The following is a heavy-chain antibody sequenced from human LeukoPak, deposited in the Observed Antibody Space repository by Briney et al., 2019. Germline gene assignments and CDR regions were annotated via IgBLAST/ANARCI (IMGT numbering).Heavy chain of an antibody. D-gene: IGHD6-19*01. CDR1: GFTFSSYN. CDR3: ASGDVAVAGTGFDY. V-gene: IGHV3-21*01. J-gene: IGHJ4*02. CDR2: ISSSSTYI. Sequence: GGSLRLSCAASGFTFSSYNMNWVRQAPGKGLEWVSAISSSSTYIYYAASVKGRFTISRDNAKNSLYLQMNSLRAEDTAVYYCASGDVAVAGTGFDYWGQGTLVTVSS.